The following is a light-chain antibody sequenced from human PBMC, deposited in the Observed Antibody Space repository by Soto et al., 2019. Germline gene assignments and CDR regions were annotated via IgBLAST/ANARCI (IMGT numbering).Light chain of an antibody. Sequence: QAVLTQPPSVSGAPGQRVTISCTGGNSTIGAGYEVHWYQQLPGTAPNLLIYVNTDRPSGVPDRFSGSKSGTSASLAITGLQPEDEADYYCQSYDISLRGYVFGDGTKVTVL. CDR3: QSYDISLRGYV. J-gene: IGLJ1*01. CDR1: NSTIGAGYE. V-gene: IGLV1-40*01. CDR2: VNT.